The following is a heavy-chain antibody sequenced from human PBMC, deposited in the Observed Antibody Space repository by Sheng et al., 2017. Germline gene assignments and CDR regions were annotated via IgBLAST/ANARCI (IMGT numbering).Heavy chain of an antibody. D-gene: IGHD2-15*01. CDR3: AKDGGGDCSGGSCYPYWYFDL. CDR1: GFTFSSYA. V-gene: IGHV3-23*01. J-gene: IGHJ2*01. Sequence: EVQLLESGGGLVQPGGSLRLSCAASGFTFSSYAMSWVRQAPGKGLEWVSAISGSGGSTYYADSVKGRFTISRDNSKNTLYLQMNSLRAEDTAVYYCAKDGGGDCSGGSCYPYWYFDLWGRGTLVTVSS. CDR2: ISGSGGST.